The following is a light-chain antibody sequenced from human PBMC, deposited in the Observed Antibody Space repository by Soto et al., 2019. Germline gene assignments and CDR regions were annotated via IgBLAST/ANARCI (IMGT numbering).Light chain of an antibody. J-gene: IGLJ1*01. CDR1: GSDVGGYNY. Sequence: QSVLTQPASVSGSPGQSIAISCTGSGSDVGGYNYVSWYQQHPGKAPKLMIFEVRNRPSGVSNRFSASKSGNTASLAISGLQAEDEADYFCSSSTSTSALVFGTGTKVTVL. CDR2: EVR. V-gene: IGLV2-14*01. CDR3: SSSTSTSALV.